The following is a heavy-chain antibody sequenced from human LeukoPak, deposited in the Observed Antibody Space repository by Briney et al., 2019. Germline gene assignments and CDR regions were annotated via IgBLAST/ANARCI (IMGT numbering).Heavy chain of an antibody. CDR2: IDKKDKGYATAT. J-gene: IGHJ5*02. Sequence: GGSLRLSCAASGFTFSGSAIHWVRQSSGKGLEWVGQIDKKDKGYATATAYAASVKGRFTISRDDSINTAYLQMKSLKTEDTALYYCTRDSGTYNWFDPLGQGTLVTVSS. V-gene: IGHV3-73*01. D-gene: IGHD1-26*01. CDR3: TRDSGTYNWFDP. CDR1: GFTFSGSA.